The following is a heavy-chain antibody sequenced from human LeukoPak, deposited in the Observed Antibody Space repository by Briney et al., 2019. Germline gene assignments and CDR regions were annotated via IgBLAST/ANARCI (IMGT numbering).Heavy chain of an antibody. V-gene: IGHV4-34*01. CDR3: ARRWNYGRNYYIDV. Sequence: RPSETLSLTCAVYGGSFSNYYWSWIRQPPGKGPEWIGEINDSGRINYNPSLMSRVTVSVDTSKNQFSLRLTSVTATDTAVYYCARRWNYGRNYYIDVWGNGATVSVSS. CDR1: GGSFSNYY. D-gene: IGHD1-7*01. J-gene: IGHJ6*03. CDR2: INDSGRI.